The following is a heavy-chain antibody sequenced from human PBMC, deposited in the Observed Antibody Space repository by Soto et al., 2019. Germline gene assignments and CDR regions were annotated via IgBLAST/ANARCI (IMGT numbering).Heavy chain of an antibody. D-gene: IGHD6-6*01. CDR3: AKDRLSHPLAAHRGDYYYGMDV. J-gene: IGHJ6*02. Sequence: GGTLRLTCTASGVTFDDYTMHWVRQAPGKGLEWVSLISWDGGSTYYADSVKGRFTISRDNSKNSLYLQMNSLRTEDTALYYCAKDRLSHPLAAHRGDYYYGMDVWGQGTTVTVSS. CDR1: GVTFDDYT. V-gene: IGHV3-43*01. CDR2: ISWDGGST.